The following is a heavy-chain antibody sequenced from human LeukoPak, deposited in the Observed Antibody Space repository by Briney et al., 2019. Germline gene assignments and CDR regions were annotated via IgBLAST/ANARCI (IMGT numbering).Heavy chain of an antibody. CDR2: ISAYNGNA. J-gene: IGHJ5*02. Sequence: GASVKVSSKASGGTFTSYGISWVRQAPGQGLEWMGWISAYNGNASFAQKLQGRLTMTTDSSTSTAYMELRSLRSDDTAVYYCARDYGKTWNDDNWFDPWGQGTLVTVSS. D-gene: IGHD1-1*01. V-gene: IGHV1-18*01. CDR3: ARDYGKTWNDDNWFDP. CDR1: GGTFTSYG.